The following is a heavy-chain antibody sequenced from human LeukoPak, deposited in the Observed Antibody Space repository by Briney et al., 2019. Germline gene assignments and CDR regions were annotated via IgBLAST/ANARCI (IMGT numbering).Heavy chain of an antibody. J-gene: IGHJ4*02. CDR1: GGSISSGSNY. CDR2: LYSSGTT. V-gene: IGHV4-61*02. CDR3: ARGLSRGFDN. Sequence: PSETLSLTCTVSGGSISSGSNYWSWIRQPAGKEPEWIGRLYSSGTTNYNPSLKSRVTISVDTSKNQFSLKLSSVTAADTAVYFCARGLSRGFDNWGQGTLVTVSS.